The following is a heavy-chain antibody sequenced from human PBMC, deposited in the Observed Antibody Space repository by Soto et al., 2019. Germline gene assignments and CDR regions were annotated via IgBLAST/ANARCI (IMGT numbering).Heavy chain of an antibody. CDR3: ARGQGAAAGHSNFDY. CDR2: IYDSGNT. CDR1: GGSISGTTYS. V-gene: IGHV4-30-2*01. Sequence: QLQLQESGSGLVKPSQTLSLTCAVSGGSISGTTYSWSWIRQPPGKGLEWIGYIYDSGNTYYNPSLKSQLPISVYRSKNQFSLKLSSVTAADTAVYYCARGQGAAAGHSNFDYWGQGALVTVSS. J-gene: IGHJ4*02. D-gene: IGHD6-13*01.